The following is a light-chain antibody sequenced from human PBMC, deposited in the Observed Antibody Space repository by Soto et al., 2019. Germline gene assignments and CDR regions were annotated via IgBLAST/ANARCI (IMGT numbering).Light chain of an antibody. CDR1: QSFKSN. V-gene: IGKV3-15*01. CDR2: GAS. J-gene: IGKJ1*01. Sequence: GLKQSLATLSVTQGERATLSCRASQSFKSNLAWYQQNPGQAPRLLIYGASTRATGISARFSGSGSGTEFTLTISRLEPEAFAVYCCQPYGSSPRTFGQST. CDR3: QPYGSSPRT.